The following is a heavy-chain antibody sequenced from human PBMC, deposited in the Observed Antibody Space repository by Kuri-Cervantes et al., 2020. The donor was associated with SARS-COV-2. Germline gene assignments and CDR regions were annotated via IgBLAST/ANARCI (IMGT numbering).Heavy chain of an antibody. D-gene: IGHD4-11*01. CDR2: LTNDGSDA. V-gene: IGHV3-74*01. J-gene: IGHJ4*02. CDR1: GFTFSSYW. Sequence: GESLKISCVASGFTFSSYWMHWVRQALGKGLVWVSRLTNDGSDAIFADSVKGRFTISRDNAKNMLYLYMNSLRADDTAVYYCARDSMTTRDFDYWGQGTLVTSPQ. CDR3: ARDSMTTRDFDY.